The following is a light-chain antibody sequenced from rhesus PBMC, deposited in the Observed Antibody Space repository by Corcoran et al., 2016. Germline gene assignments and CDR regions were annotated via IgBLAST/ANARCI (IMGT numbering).Light chain of an antibody. CDR1: QGISSY. V-gene: IGKV1-25*01. CDR2: IAS. J-gene: IGKJ1*01. Sequence: DIQMTQSPSSLSASVGDRVTITCRAIQGISSYLAWYQQKLGKAPKLLVYIASTWQSGVPSRFSGSGSGTDFTLTISSLQPEDFGTSYCQQNNRYPRTFGQGTKVGIK. CDR3: QQNNRYPRT.